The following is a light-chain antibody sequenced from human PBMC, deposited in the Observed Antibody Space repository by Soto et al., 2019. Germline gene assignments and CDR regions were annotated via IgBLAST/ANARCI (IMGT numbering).Light chain of an antibody. V-gene: IGKV3-20*01. Sequence: EIVLTQSPGTLSLSPGERATLSCRASQSVSSSYLAWYQQKPGQAPRLLIYGASSRATGIPDRFSGSGSETDFTLNISRLEPEDFAVCYCQQYGSSSWTFGQGTKLEIK. CDR2: GAS. CDR3: QQYGSSSWT. CDR1: QSVSSSY. J-gene: IGKJ1*01.